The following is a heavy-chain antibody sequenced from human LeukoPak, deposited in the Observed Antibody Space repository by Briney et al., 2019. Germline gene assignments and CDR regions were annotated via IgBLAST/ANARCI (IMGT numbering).Heavy chain of an antibody. CDR1: GFTFRGFL. V-gene: IGHV3-7*04. D-gene: IGHD5-24*01. J-gene: IGHJ4*02. Sequence: GGSLRLSCAASGFTFRGFLMSWVRQTPGKGLEWVANIKQDGSKKSYVDSVKGRFTISRDNAKNSLYLQMNSLRAEDTAIYYCTRVGYIDEGIDYWGQGTLVTVSS. CDR2: IKQDGSKK. CDR3: TRVGYIDEGIDY.